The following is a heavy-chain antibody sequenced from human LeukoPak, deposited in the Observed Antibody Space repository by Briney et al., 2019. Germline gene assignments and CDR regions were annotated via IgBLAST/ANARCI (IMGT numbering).Heavy chain of an antibody. CDR1: GFTFSSYA. J-gene: IGHJ3*02. V-gene: IGHV3-23*01. CDR3: AKDRRGSWELPSPFDI. Sequence: GGSLRLSCAASGFTFSSYAMSWVRQAPGKGLEWVSAISGSGGSTYYADSVKGRFTISRDNSKNTLYLQMNSLRAEDTAVYYRAKDRRGSWELPSPFDIWGQGTMVTVSS. D-gene: IGHD1-26*01. CDR2: ISGSGGST.